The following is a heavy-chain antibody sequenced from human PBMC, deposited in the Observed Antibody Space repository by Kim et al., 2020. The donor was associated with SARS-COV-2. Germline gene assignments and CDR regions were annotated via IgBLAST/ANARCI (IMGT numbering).Heavy chain of an antibody. V-gene: IGHV3-23*01. CDR3: AKDFYWDKRGAGAFDM. Sequence: GGSLRLSCAASGFTFSSFAMHWVRQAPGKGLEWVSSISGSAGNTYHADSVKGLFTFSRENSKNTVHLQMNSLRAEDTAVYYCAKDFYWDKRGAGAFDMWGQGTRV. CDR2: ISGSAGNT. J-gene: IGHJ3*02. D-gene: IGHD3-10*01. CDR1: GFTFSSFA.